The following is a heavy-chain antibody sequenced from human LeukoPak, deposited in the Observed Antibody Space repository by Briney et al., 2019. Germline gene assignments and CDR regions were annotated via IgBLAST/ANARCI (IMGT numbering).Heavy chain of an antibody. CDR3: ARVSWFRRAYYYYYMDV. CDR1: GGSISSSSYY. V-gene: IGHV4-39*07. Sequence: PSETLSLTCTVSGGSISSSSYYWGWIRQPPGKGLEWIGSIYYSGSTYYNPSLKSRVTISVDTSKNQFSLKLSSVTAADTAVYYCARVSWFRRAYYYYYMDVWGKGTTVTASS. J-gene: IGHJ6*03. D-gene: IGHD3-10*01. CDR2: IYYSGST.